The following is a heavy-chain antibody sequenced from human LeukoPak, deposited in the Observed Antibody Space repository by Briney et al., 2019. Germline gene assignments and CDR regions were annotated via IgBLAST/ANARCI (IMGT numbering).Heavy chain of an antibody. CDR1: GFIFNNYA. CDR2: ISWNSGSI. D-gene: IGHD6-19*01. Sequence: GGSLRLSCAGSGFIFNNYAMHWVRQPPGKGLEWVSGISWNSGSIDYADSVKGRFTIPRDNAKNSLYLQMNSLRVEDTAFYYCAKDNRRHYTSGPSPDSLHWGQGALVTVSS. CDR3: AKDNRRHYTSGPSPDSLH. J-gene: IGHJ4*02. V-gene: IGHV3-9*01.